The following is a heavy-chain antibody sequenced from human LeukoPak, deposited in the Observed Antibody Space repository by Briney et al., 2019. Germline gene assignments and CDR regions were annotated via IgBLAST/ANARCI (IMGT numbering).Heavy chain of an antibody. CDR2: MNPNSGNT. J-gene: IGHJ5*02. D-gene: IGHD3-3*01. CDR1: GYAFTSYD. V-gene: IGHV1-8*01. Sequence: ASVKVSCKASGYAFTSYDINWVRQAPGQGLEWMGWMNPNSGNTGYAQKFQGRVTMTRNTSISTAYMELSSLRSEDTAVYYCAKGGDFWCGYYGFDPWGQGTLVTVSS. CDR3: AKGGDFWCGYYGFDP.